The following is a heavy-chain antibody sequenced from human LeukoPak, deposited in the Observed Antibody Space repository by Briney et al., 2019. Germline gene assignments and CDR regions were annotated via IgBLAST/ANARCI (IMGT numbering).Heavy chain of an antibody. CDR2: INSSGSAK. CDR3: ARGHYDILTGNYKWTPDY. J-gene: IGHJ4*02. V-gene: IGHV3-21*06. CDR1: GFTFSSYK. D-gene: IGHD3-9*01. Sequence: GGSLRLSCAAYGFTFSSYKMNWVRQPPGRGLEWISSINSSGSAKYYADSVEGRFPVSRDNAKNSLFLQMNSLTAEGTALYYCARGHYDILTGNYKWTPDYWGQGTLVTVSS.